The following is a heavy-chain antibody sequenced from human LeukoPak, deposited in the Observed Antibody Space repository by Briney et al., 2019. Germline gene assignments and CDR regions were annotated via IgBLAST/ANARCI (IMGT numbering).Heavy chain of an antibody. V-gene: IGHV3-30*02. CDR1: GFTFSTFG. CDR3: AKDLSPYDSSGYYSGG. CDR2: IRYDGSHK. Sequence: GGSLRLSCAAAGFTFSTFGMHWVRQAPGKGLEWVAFIRYDGSHKYYADSVKGRFTISRDNSKNTLYLQMNSLRAEDTAVYYCAKDLSPYDSSGYYSGGWGQGTLVTVSS. D-gene: IGHD3-22*01. J-gene: IGHJ4*02.